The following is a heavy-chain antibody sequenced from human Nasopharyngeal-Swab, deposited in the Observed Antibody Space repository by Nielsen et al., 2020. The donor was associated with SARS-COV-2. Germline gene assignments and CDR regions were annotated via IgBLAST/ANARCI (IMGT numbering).Heavy chain of an antibody. CDR2: IYYSGST. J-gene: IGHJ4*02. CDR1: GGSISSGGCY. CDR3: ARVLRYFDWLFFDY. Sequence: LRLSCTVSGGSISSGGCYWSWIRQHPGKGLEWIGYIYYSGSTYYNPSLKSRVTISVDTSKNQFSLKLSSVTAADTAVYYCARVLRYFDWLFFDYWGQGTLVTVSS. V-gene: IGHV4-31*03. D-gene: IGHD3-9*01.